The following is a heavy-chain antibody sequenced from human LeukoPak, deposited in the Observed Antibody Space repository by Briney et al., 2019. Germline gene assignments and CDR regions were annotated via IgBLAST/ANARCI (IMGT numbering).Heavy chain of an antibody. CDR3: ARDPGDIASCLDS. J-gene: IGHJ4*02. CDR1: GFTFSNFE. V-gene: IGHV3-48*03. CDR2: ISTVGTTK. D-gene: IGHD5-12*01. Sequence: GGSLRLSCSASGFTFSNFEMNWVRQAPGKGLEWVAYISTVGTTKYYSDSVKGRFTISRDNAKNLMYLQINSLRVEDTAVYYCARDPGDIASCLDSWGQGTLVTVSS.